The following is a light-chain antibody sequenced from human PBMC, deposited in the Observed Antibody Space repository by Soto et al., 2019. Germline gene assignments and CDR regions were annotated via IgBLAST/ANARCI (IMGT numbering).Light chain of an antibody. CDR1: SSDVGSYNR. J-gene: IGLJ2*01. Sequence: QSALTQPSSVSGSPGQSVTISCTGTSSDVGSYNRVSWYQQPPGTAPKLMIYEVSNRPSGVPDRFSGSKSGNTASLTISGLQAEDEADYYCSSYTSSSIVVFGGGTKLTVL. V-gene: IGLV2-18*02. CDR2: EVS. CDR3: SSYTSSSIVV.